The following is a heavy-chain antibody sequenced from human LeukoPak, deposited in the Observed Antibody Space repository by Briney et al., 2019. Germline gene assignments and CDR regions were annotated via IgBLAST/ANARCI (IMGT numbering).Heavy chain of an antibody. CDR2: IRYDGSNK. J-gene: IGHJ4*02. CDR3: AKGYYDFWSGFQDGIDY. D-gene: IGHD3-3*01. CDR1: GFTFSSYG. Sequence: GGSLRLSCAASGFTFSSYGMHWVRQAPGKGLEWVAFIRYDGSNKYYADSVKGRFTISRDNSKNTLYLQMNSLRAEDTAVYYCAKGYYDFWSGFQDGIDYWGQGTLVTVSS. V-gene: IGHV3-30*02.